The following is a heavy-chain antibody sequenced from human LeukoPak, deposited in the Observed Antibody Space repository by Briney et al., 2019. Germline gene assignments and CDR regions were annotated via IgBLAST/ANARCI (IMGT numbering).Heavy chain of an antibody. V-gene: IGHV4-39*01. CDR1: GGSISSSSYY. CDR2: IYYSGST. Sequence: PSETLSLTCTVSGGSISSSSYYWGWIRQPPGKGLEWIGSIYYSGSTYYNPSLKSRVTISVDTSKNQFSLKLSSVTAADPAVYYCARSDSYYDYVWGSYRPTPYDYWGQGTLVTVSS. D-gene: IGHD3-16*02. CDR3: ARSDSYYDYVWGSYRPTPYDY. J-gene: IGHJ4*02.